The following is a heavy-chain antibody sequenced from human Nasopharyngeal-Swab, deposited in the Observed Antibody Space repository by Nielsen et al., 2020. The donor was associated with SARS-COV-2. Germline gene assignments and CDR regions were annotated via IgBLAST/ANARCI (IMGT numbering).Heavy chain of an antibody. J-gene: IGHJ5*02. CDR1: GFTFSTYD. CDR2: IRSKAYGGTT. Sequence: GRSLRLSCAASGFTFSTYDRSWVRKAPGKGLEWVGFIRSKAYGGTTEYAASVKGRFTISRDDSKSIAYLQMNSLKTEHTAVYYCTRGFDPWGQGTLVTVSS. CDR3: TRGFDP. V-gene: IGHV3-49*04.